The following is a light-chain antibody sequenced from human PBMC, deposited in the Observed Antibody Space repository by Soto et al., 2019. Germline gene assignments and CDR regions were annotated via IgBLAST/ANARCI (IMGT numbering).Light chain of an antibody. CDR3: QQYSSTPHT. CDR2: GTG. V-gene: IGKV3-20*01. Sequence: EIVLTQSPGTLSLSPGQRATLSCRASQSVSSSYLAWYQHKRGQAPRLLMFGTGSRATGIPDRVSGTGSGTDFTLIINRLEPEDFAVYYCQQYSSTPHTFGQGTKVDI. J-gene: IGKJ2*01. CDR1: QSVSSSY.